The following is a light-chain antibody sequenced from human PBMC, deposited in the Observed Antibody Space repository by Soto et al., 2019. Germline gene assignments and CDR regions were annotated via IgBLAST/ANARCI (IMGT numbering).Light chain of an antibody. Sequence: QSALTQPASVSGSPGQSITISCTGTSSDVGGYNYVSWYQQHPGKAPKLMIYDVSNRPSGVSNRFSGTKSGNTASLTISGLQAEDEADYDCSSYTSRSTTVVFGGGTKVTVL. J-gene: IGLJ2*01. V-gene: IGLV2-14*01. CDR3: SSYTSRSTTVV. CDR2: DVS. CDR1: SSDVGGYNY.